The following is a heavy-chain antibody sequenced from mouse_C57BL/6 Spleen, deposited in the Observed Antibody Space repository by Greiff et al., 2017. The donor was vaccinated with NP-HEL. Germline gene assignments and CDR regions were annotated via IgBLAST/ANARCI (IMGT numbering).Heavy chain of an antibody. CDR1: GYTFSSYW. J-gene: IGHJ4*01. V-gene: IGHV1-80*01. CDR3: ASRSYYSNYFYAMDY. CDR2: IYPGDGDT. D-gene: IGHD2-5*01. Sequence: QVQLQQSGAELVKPGASVKISCKASGYTFSSYWMNWVKQRPGKGLEWIGQIYPGDGDTNYNEKFKGKATLTADKSSSTAYMQLSSLTSEDSAVYFCASRSYYSNYFYAMDYWGQGTSVTVSS.